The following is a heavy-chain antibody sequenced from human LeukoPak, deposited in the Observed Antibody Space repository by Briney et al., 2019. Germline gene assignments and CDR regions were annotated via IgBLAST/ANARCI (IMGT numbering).Heavy chain of an antibody. V-gene: IGHV3-72*01. CDR2: IKNRANSNII. CDR1: RFTFIDHY. D-gene: IGHD1-7*01. J-gene: IGHJ4*02. Sequence: GSLILSFAASRFTFIDHYMDWVRQAPGKGLEWVARIKNRANSNIIDYAASVKGRFTISRDDSKNSLFLQMSSLEAEDTAVYYCVARISGTTEWGQGTLVTVSS. CDR3: VARISGTTE.